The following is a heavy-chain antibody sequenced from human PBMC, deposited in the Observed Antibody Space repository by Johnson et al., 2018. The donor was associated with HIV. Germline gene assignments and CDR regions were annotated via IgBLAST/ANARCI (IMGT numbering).Heavy chain of an antibody. Sequence: QVQLVESGGGLVKSGGSLRLSCVASEFISSDYYMSWIRQAPGKGLEWVAVISYDGSNKYYADSVKGRFTISRDNSKNTLYLQMNSLRAEDTAVYYVVSVAGLFAPFDIRGQGTLVTVSS. CDR3: VSVAGLFAPFDI. CDR2: ISYDGSNK. J-gene: IGHJ3*02. V-gene: IGHV3-30*03. CDR1: EFISSDYY. D-gene: IGHD6-19*01.